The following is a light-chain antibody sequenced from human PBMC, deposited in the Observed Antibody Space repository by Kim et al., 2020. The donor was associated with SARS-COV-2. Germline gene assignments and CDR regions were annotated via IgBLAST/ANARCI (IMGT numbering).Light chain of an antibody. CDR3: QTWGTVV. CDR2: LNSDGSH. CDR1: SGHSSYA. Sequence: LGASVKLTCTLSSGHSSYAIAWHQQQPEKGPRYLMKLNSDGSHSKEDGIPDRFSGSSSGAERYLTISSLQSEDEADYYCQTWGTVVFGGGTQLTVL. V-gene: IGLV4-69*01. J-gene: IGLJ2*01.